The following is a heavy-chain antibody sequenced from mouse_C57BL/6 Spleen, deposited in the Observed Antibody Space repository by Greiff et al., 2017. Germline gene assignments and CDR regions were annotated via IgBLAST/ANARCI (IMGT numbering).Heavy chain of an antibody. Sequence: QVQLQQPGTELVQPGASVTLSCTASGYTFTSSWMHWVKQRPGQGLEWLGNINPSNGGTNYNEKFKGKATLTVDKSSSTAYMQLSSLTSEDSAVYYCANYYGRSHWYFDVWGTGTTVTVSS. CDR2: INPSNGGT. J-gene: IGHJ1*03. CDR3: ANYYGRSHWYFDV. D-gene: IGHD1-1*01. CDR1: GYTFTSSW. V-gene: IGHV1-53*01.